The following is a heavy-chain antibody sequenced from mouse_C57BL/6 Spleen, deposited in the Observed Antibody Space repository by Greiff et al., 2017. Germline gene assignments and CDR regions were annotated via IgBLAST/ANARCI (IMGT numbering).Heavy chain of an antibody. CDR2: ISSGGDYI. CDR3: TRGADYDGCAY. V-gene: IGHV5-9-1*02. J-gene: IGHJ3*01. D-gene: IGHD2-4*01. CDR1: GFTFSSYA. Sequence: EVQRVESGEGLVKPGGSLKLSCAASGFTFSSYAMSWVRQTPEKRLEWVAYISSGGDYIYYADTVKGRFTISRDNARNTLYLQMSSLKSEDTAMYYCTRGADYDGCAYWGQGTLVTVSA.